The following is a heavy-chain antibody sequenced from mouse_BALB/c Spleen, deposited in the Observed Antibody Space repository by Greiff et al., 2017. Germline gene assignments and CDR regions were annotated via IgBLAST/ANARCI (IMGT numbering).Heavy chain of an antibody. J-gene: IGHJ4*01. CDR2: IWAGGST. CDR3: AKDKTARATVAMDY. V-gene: IGHV2-9*02. D-gene: IGHD3-2*01. CDR1: GFSLTSYG. Sequence: VQLQQSGPGLVAPSQSLSITCTVSGFSLTSYGVHWVRQPPGKGLEWLGVIWAGGSTNYNSALMSRLSISKDNSKSQVFLKMNSLQTDDTAMYYCAKDKTARATVAMDYWGQGTSVTVSS.